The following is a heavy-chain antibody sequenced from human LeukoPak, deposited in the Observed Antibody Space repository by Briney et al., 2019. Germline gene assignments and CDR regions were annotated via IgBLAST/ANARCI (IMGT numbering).Heavy chain of an antibody. V-gene: IGHV1-18*01. Sequence: DSLTLSCTASGYTFTSYGISWVRQAPCPGLECVGWISAYNGNTNYAHKLQGRVTITTDTSTSTAYMKLRSLRSDDTAVYYCARDYYDSSGYLDYWGQGTLVTVSS. D-gene: IGHD3-22*01. CDR2: ISAYNGNT. CDR1: GYTFTSYG. CDR3: ARDYYDSSGYLDY. J-gene: IGHJ4*02.